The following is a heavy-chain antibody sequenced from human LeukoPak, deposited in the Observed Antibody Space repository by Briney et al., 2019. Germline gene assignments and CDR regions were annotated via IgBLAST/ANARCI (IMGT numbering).Heavy chain of an antibody. CDR1: GFTFSTHS. V-gene: IGHV3-48*04. CDR2: ISSSSSTI. Sequence: PGGSLRLSCAVSGFTFSTHSMVWVRQAPGKGLECVSYISSSSSTIYYADSVKGRFTISRDAAQNSLYLQKDSLRAEDTAIYYCARSRSMSMNDKSLRYWGQGSLVTVSS. D-gene: IGHD1-26*01. J-gene: IGHJ4*02. CDR3: ARSRSMSMNDKSLRY.